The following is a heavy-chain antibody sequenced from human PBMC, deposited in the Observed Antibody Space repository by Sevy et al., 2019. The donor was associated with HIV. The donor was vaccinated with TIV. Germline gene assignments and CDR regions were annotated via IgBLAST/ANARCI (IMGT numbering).Heavy chain of an antibody. CDR2: IKQDGSEK. CDR3: ARGPYYDFWSGYYGWFDP. D-gene: IGHD3-3*01. CDR1: GXTFSSYW. V-gene: IGHV3-7*01. Sequence: GGSLRLSCAASGXTFSSYWMSWVRQAPGKGLEWVANIKQDGSEKYYVDSVKGRFTISRDNAKNSLYLQMNSLRAEDTAVYYCARGPYYDFWSGYYGWFDPWGQGTLVTVSS. J-gene: IGHJ5*02.